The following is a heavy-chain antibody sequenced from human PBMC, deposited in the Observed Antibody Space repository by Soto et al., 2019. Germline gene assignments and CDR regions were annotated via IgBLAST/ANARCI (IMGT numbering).Heavy chain of an antibody. CDR3: ASAFLSPPRVPRYYYDMEV. Sequence: QVQLVESGGGVVQPGRSLRLSCAASGFTFSSYGMHWVRQAPGTGLEWVAVIWYDGSNKYYADSVKSRFTISRDNSKHTLYLQMNSLRAEDTAVYYCASAFLSPPRVPRYYYDMEVWVHGTAVTVSS. J-gene: IGHJ6*02. V-gene: IGHV3-33*01. CDR2: IWYDGSNK. CDR1: GFTFSSYG.